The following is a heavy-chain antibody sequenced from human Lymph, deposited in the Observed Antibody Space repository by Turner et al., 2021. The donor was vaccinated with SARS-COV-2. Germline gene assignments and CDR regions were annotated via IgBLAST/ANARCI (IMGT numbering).Heavy chain of an antibody. Sequence: EVQLVESGGGLVKPGGSLRLACAASGFTFSSYTMNWVRQAPGKGLEWVSSISSSSSYIYYADSVKGRFTISRDNAKNSLYLQMNSLRAKDTAVYYCARERYDSSGSESYYFDYWGQGTLVTVSS. CDR1: GFTFSSYT. CDR3: ARERYDSSGSESYYFDY. D-gene: IGHD3-22*01. V-gene: IGHV3-21*01. CDR2: ISSSSSYI. J-gene: IGHJ4*02.